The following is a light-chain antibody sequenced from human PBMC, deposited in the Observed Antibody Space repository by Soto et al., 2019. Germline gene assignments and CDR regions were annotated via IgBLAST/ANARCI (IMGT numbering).Light chain of an antibody. CDR3: SSYISSSTLV. CDR2: EVS. J-gene: IGLJ1*01. Sequence: QSALTQPASVSVPPGQSITISCTGTSSDVGAYNYVSWYQQHPGKAPKLMIYEVSNRPSGVSNRFSGSKSGHTASLTISGLQAEDEADYYCSSYISSSTLVFGTGTKVTVL. CDR1: SSDVGAYNY. V-gene: IGLV2-14*01.